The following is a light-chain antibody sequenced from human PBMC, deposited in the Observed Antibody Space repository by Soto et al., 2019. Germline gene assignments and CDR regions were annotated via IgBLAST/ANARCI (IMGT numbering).Light chain of an antibody. CDR1: QSVSSTS. CDR3: QQLNSYTLT. Sequence: EIVLTQSPGTLSLSPGERATLSCRASQSVSSTSLAWYQQKPGQAPKLLIHGASTRATGIPDRFSGSGSGTEFNLTISRLQTEDFATYYCQQLNSYTLTFGGGTKVDIK. CDR2: GAS. V-gene: IGKV3-20*01. J-gene: IGKJ4*01.